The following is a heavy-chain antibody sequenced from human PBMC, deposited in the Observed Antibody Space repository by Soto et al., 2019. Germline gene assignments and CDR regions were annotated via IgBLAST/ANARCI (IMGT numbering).Heavy chain of an antibody. V-gene: IGHV1-8*01. CDR3: ARRYCGYDFSPLWYNYGMDV. D-gene: IGHD5-12*01. Sequence: ASVKVSCKASGSPFTSYAINWVRQATGHGLEWMGWMHSNSGNTGYAQMFQVRVTMTRNTSISTAYMELSRLRAEDTAVYYCARRYCGYDFSPLWYNYGMDVWGQGTTVTVSS. CDR1: GSPFTSYA. CDR2: MHSNSGNT. J-gene: IGHJ6*02.